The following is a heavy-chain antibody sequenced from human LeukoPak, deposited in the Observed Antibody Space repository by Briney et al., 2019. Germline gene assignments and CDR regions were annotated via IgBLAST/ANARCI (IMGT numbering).Heavy chain of an antibody. J-gene: IGHJ6*03. CDR2: INPNSGGT. CDR1: GYTFTGYY. D-gene: IGHD2-8*01. Sequence: GASVKVSCKASGYTFTGYYMHWVRQAPGQGLEWMGWINPNSGGTNYAQKFQGRVTMTRDTSISTAYMELSRLRSDDTAVYYCARALEDCTNGVCYWGVYYYYYMDVWGKGTTVTVSS. V-gene: IGHV1-2*02. CDR3: ARALEDCTNGVCYWGVYYYYYMDV.